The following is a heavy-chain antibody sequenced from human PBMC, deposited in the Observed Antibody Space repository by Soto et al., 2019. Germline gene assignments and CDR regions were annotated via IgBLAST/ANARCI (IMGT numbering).Heavy chain of an antibody. D-gene: IGHD5-18*01. Sequence: GGSLRLSCAASGFTFSSYGMHWVRQAPGKGLEWVAVIWYDGSNKYYADSVKGRFTISRDNSKNTLYLQMNSLRAEDTAVYYCARDGPQDVDTAMVTGYYYYYYGMDVWGQGTTVTVSS. V-gene: IGHV3-33*01. CDR3: ARDGPQDVDTAMVTGYYYYYYGMDV. CDR2: IWYDGSNK. CDR1: GFTFSSYG. J-gene: IGHJ6*02.